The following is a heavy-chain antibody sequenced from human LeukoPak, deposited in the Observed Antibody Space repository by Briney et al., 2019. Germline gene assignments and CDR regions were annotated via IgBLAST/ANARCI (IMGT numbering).Heavy chain of an antibody. D-gene: IGHD2-15*01. J-gene: IGHJ4*02. CDR2: IYSGGST. Sequence: PGGSLRLSCAASGFTDSSNYMSWVRQAPGKGLEWVSVIYSGGSTYYADSVKGRFTISRHNSKNTLYLQMNSLRAEDTAVYYCARGVAPRYFDYWGQGTLVTVSS. V-gene: IGHV3-53*04. CDR1: GFTDSSNY. CDR3: ARGVAPRYFDY.